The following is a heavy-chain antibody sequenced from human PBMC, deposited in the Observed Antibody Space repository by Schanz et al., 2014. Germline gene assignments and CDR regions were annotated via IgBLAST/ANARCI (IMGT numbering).Heavy chain of an antibody. CDR2: IYLSDGST. Sequence: QVQLVQSGAEVKKPGASVKVSCKSSGYTFTDYHIHWVRQAPGQGLEWMGRIYLSDGSTRYAQKFQGRISMTRDTSTTTFYMELSSLTSDDTAVYFCARDVGRPGHFWYFDLWGRGTLVTVSS. CDR1: GYTFTDYH. V-gene: IGHV1-46*01. CDR3: ARDVGRPGHFWYFDL. D-gene: IGHD1-1*01. J-gene: IGHJ2*01.